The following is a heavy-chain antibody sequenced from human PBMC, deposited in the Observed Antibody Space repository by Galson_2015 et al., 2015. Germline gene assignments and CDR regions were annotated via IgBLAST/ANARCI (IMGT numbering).Heavy chain of an antibody. CDR2: ISGSGAST. V-gene: IGHV3-23*01. Sequence: SLRLSCAASGFTFSNYGMNWVRQARGKGLEWVSAISGSGASTYYADSVKGRFTISRDNSKNTLYLQMNSLRAEDTAVYYCAKRSYTSGWAGTFDCWGQGTLVTVSS. CDR3: AKRSYTSGWAGTFDC. D-gene: IGHD6-19*01. CDR1: GFTFSNYG. J-gene: IGHJ4*02.